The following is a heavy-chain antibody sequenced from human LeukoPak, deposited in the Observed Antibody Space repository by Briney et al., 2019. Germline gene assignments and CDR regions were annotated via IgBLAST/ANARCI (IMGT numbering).Heavy chain of an antibody. Sequence: ASVKVSCKASGYTFTSYYMHWVRQAPGQGLEWMGIINPSGGSTSYAQKLQGRVTMTRDTSTSTVYMELSSLRSEDTAVYYCARDPRITGTTRAFDIWGQGTMVTVSS. J-gene: IGHJ3*02. V-gene: IGHV1-46*01. D-gene: IGHD1-20*01. CDR2: INPSGGST. CDR1: GYTFTSYY. CDR3: ARDPRITGTTRAFDI.